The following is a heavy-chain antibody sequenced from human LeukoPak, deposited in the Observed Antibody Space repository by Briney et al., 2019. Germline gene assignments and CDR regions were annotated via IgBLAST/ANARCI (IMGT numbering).Heavy chain of an antibody. Sequence: GGSLRLSCAASGFTFSSYWMHWVRQAPGKGLVGVSRINDDGRSTSYADSVKGRFTISRDNAKNTLYLQMNSLRAEDTAVYYCARVRWGGLYYFDYWGQGTLVTVSS. J-gene: IGHJ4*02. CDR2: INDDGRST. CDR3: ARVRWGGLYYFDY. V-gene: IGHV3-74*01. CDR1: GFTFSSYW. D-gene: IGHD3-16*01.